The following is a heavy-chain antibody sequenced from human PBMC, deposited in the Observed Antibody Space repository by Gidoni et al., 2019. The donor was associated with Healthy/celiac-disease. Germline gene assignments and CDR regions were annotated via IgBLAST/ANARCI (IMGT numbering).Heavy chain of an antibody. V-gene: IGHV1-69*08. CDR3: ARDGGVVVTAGNAFDI. Sequence: QVQLVQSGAEVKKPGSSVKVSCKASGGTFSSYTISWVRQAPGQGLEWMGRIIPILGIANYGQKFQGRVTITADKSTSTAYMELSSLRSEDTAVYYCARDGGVVVTAGNAFDIWGQGTMVTVSS. CDR2: IIPILGIA. J-gene: IGHJ3*02. CDR1: GGTFSSYT. D-gene: IGHD2-21*02.